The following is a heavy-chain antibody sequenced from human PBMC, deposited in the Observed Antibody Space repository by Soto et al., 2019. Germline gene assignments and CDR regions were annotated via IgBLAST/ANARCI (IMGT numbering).Heavy chain of an antibody. J-gene: IGHJ4*02. V-gene: IGHV4-39*01. CDR3: ARRYGPLDY. CDR2: IYYSGST. D-gene: IGHD4-17*01. CDR1: GGSISSSSYY. Sequence: QLQLQESGPGLVKPSETLSLTCTVSGGSISSSSYYWGWIRQSPGKGLEWIGSIYYSGSTYYNPTRKSRVTISVDTSKNQFSLKLSSVTAADTAVYYCARRYGPLDYWGQGTLVTVSS.